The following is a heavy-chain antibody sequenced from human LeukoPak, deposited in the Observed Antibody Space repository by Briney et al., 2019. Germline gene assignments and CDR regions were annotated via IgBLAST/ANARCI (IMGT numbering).Heavy chain of an antibody. Sequence: GGSLRLSCAASGFTFSSYSMNWVRQAPGKGLEWVSYISSSSSTIYYADSVKGRFTISRDNAKNSLYLQMNSLRAEDTAVYYCARDRPRAYGDYAPLDYWGQGTLVTVSS. CDR3: ARDRPRAYGDYAPLDY. CDR2: ISSSSSTI. D-gene: IGHD4-17*01. J-gene: IGHJ4*02. CDR1: GFTFSSYS. V-gene: IGHV3-48*04.